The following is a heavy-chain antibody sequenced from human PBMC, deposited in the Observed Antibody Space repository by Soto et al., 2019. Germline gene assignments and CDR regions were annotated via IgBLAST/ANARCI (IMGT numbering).Heavy chain of an antibody. J-gene: IGHJ4*02. D-gene: IGHD3-3*01. CDR3: ARDRGHHDTSGYYQAPFDY. V-gene: IGHV4-61*08. Sequence: SETLSLTCTVSGASVRSGGYYWSWIRQPPGKGLEWIGYIHDSGSTHYNPSLKSRITISVDTSKNQFSLKLNSVISADTAVYYCARDRGHHDTSGYYQAPFDYWGLAILVTVSS. CDR1: GASVRSGGYY. CDR2: IHDSGST.